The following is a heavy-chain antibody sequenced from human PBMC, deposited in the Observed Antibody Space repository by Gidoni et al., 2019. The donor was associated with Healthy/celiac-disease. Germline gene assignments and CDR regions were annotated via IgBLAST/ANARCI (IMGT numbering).Heavy chain of an antibody. V-gene: IGHV3-48*02. J-gene: IGHJ4*02. Sequence: EVQLVESGGGLVQPGGSLRLSCAASGFTSVSYSVHWVRQAPGKGLEWVSYISSSRSTIYYADSVKGRFTISRDNAKNALYLQMNSLRDEDTAVYYCARDRSLGYCSSTSCYGFDYWGQGTLVTVSS. D-gene: IGHD2-2*01. CDR2: ISSSRSTI. CDR3: ARDRSLGYCSSTSCYGFDY. CDR1: GFTSVSYS.